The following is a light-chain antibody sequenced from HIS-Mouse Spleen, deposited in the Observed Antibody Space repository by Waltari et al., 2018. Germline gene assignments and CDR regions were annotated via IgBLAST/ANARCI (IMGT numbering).Light chain of an antibody. Sequence: QSVLTQPPSASGTPGQRVTIPCSGSSSNIGSNYVYWYQQLPGPAPKLLIYRNNPRPSGVPDRFSGSKSGTSASLAISGLRSEDEADYYCAAWDDSLSGPVFGGGTKLTVL. CDR2: RNN. V-gene: IGLV1-47*01. J-gene: IGLJ3*02. CDR3: AAWDDSLSGPV. CDR1: SSNIGSNY.